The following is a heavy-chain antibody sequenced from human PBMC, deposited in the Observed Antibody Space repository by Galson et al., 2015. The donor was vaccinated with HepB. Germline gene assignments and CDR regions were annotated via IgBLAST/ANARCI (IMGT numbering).Heavy chain of an antibody. V-gene: IGHV3-33*08. CDR2: IWNDGSQK. D-gene: IGHD3-22*01. CDR1: GFIFSSNG. Sequence: SLRLSCAASGFIFSSNGMQWVRQAPGKGLEWGAVIWNDGSQKYYADSVKGRFTISRDNSKNTLYLQMNSLRAEDTAVYYCARDGSSGYLVIDYWGQGTLVAVSS. J-gene: IGHJ4*02. CDR3: ARDGSSGYLVIDY.